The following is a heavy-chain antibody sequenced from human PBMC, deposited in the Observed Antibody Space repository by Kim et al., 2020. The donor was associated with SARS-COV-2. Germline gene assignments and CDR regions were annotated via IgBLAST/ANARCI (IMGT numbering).Heavy chain of an antibody. CDR2: INHSGST. V-gene: IGHV4-34*01. CDR1: GGSFSGYY. D-gene: IGHD3-10*01. Sequence: SETLSLTCAVYGGSFSGYYWSWIRQPPGKGLEWIGEINHSGSTNYNPSLKSRVTISVDTSKNQFSLKLSSVTAADTAVYYCARVAGVLLWFGELLRYNWFDPWGQGTLVTVSS. J-gene: IGHJ5*02. CDR3: ARVAGVLLWFGELLRYNWFDP.